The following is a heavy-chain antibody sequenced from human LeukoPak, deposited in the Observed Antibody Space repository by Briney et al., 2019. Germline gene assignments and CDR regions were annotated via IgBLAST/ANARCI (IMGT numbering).Heavy chain of an antibody. J-gene: IGHJ6*02. CDR3: ARGYGAGNYRRPYYGMDV. V-gene: IGHV3-20*04. Sequence: PGGSLRLSCAASGFPFNDYGMTWVRTAPGKGLEWVSGLNWNGDVTRYADSVKGRFTISRDNAKNSVYLQMDSLRAEDTAFYYCARGYGAGNYRRPYYGMDVWGQGTTVTVSS. CDR2: LNWNGDVT. D-gene: IGHD3-10*01. CDR1: GFPFNDYG.